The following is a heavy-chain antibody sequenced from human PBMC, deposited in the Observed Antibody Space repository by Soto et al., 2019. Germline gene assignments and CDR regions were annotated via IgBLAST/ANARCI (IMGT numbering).Heavy chain of an antibody. CDR2: IYYIGST. CDR1: GGSISSSSYY. J-gene: IGHJ6*02. D-gene: IGHD2-21*02. CDR3: PSHKRRGLVTAISHYNYGMHV. V-gene: IGHV4-39*01. Sequence: SETLSLTCTVSGGSISSSSYYWGWIRQPPGKGLEWIGGIYYIGSTFYNPSVKCRVAISVDTSKNQFSLKLSSVTAADTGVYCCPSHKRRGLVTAISHYNYGMHVWGQGTSDTIS.